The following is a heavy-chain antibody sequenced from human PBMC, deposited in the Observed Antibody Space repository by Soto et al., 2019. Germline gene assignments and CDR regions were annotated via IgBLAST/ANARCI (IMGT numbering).Heavy chain of an antibody. CDR1: GYCFTNYW. V-gene: IGHV5-10-1*01. Sequence: PGESLKISSKGSGYCFTNYWISWVRQMPGKGLEWMGWIDPSDSYIKYGPSFQGHVTISADNSISTAYLQWSSLKASDTAMYYCARHDCSSTRCYNFGMDAWGQGTTVTVSS. CDR3: ARHDCSSTRCYNFGMDA. CDR2: IDPSDSYI. D-gene: IGHD2-2*02. J-gene: IGHJ6*02.